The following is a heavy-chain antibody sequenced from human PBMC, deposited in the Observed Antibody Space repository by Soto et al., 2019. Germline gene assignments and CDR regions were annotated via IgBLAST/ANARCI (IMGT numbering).Heavy chain of an antibody. J-gene: IGHJ3*02. D-gene: IGHD3-22*01. Sequence: GASVKVSCKTSGYTFTGYYIHWVRQAPGQGLEWMGWINPNSGGTNYAQKFQGWVTMTRDTSISTAYMELSRLRSDDTAVYYCARDNTYYYDSSGYHDAFDIWGQGTMVTVSS. CDR1: GYTFTGYY. CDR2: INPNSGGT. V-gene: IGHV1-2*04. CDR3: ARDNTYYYDSSGYHDAFDI.